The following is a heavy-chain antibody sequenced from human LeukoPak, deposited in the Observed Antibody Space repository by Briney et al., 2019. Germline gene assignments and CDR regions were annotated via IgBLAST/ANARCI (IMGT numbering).Heavy chain of an antibody. J-gene: IGHJ4*02. CDR2: INGDGSST. CDR1: GLTFSSYW. V-gene: IGHV3-74*01. CDR3: ARRFDS. Sequence: TGGSLRLSCAASGLTFSSYWMHWVRQAPGKGLVWVSRINGDGSSTSYADSVKGRFTISRDNAKNTVYLQMNSLRAEDTAIYYCARRFDSWGQGTLATVSS.